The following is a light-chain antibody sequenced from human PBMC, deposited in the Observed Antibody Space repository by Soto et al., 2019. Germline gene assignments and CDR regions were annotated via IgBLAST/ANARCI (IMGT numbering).Light chain of an antibody. J-gene: IGKJ1*01. CDR1: QSIYTS. CDR3: QQYNSHSET. Sequence: QRNLAPTTLTAPVGDSVTNTCRASQSIYTSLAWYQQKPGKAPKLLIYNASTLQSGVPSRFSGSGSGTEFTLNISSLQPDDFATYYCQQYNSHSETFGQGTKVDIK. CDR2: NAS. V-gene: IGKV1-5*03.